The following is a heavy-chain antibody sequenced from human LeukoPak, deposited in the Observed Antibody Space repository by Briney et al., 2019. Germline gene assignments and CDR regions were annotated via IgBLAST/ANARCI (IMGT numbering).Heavy chain of an antibody. V-gene: IGHV4-34*01. CDR3: ARGRNGYSSSWYVNY. CDR1: GGSFSGYY. J-gene: IGHJ4*02. D-gene: IGHD6-13*01. CDR2: INHSGST. Sequence: TSETLSLTCAVYGGSFSGYYWSWIRQPPGKGLEWIGEINHSGSTNYNPSLKSRVTISVDTSKNQFSLKLSSVTAADTAVYYCARGRNGYSSSWYVNYWGQGTLVTVSS.